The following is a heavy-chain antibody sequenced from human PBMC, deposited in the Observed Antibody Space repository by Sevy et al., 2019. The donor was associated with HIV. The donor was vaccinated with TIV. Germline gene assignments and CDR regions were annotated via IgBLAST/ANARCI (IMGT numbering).Heavy chain of an antibody. CDR1: GFTFRSYG. V-gene: IGHV3-30*02. CDR2: IRYDGTTK. J-gene: IGHJ3*01. Sequence: GGSLRLSCAASGFTFRSYGMHWVRQAPGKGLEWVAFIRYDGTTKYYADSVKGRFTISRDNSKNTLYLQMNSLRPEDTSVYYCAKGLGMVQGALLSEDLWDQGTMVTVSS. D-gene: IGHD3-10*01. CDR3: AKGLGMVQGALLSEDL.